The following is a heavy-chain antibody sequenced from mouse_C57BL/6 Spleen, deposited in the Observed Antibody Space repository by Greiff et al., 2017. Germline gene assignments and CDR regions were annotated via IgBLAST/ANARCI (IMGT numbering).Heavy chain of an antibody. CDR2: IYPGSGST. J-gene: IGHJ4*01. Sequence: QVQLQQPGAELVKPGASVKMSCKASGYTFTSYWITWVKQRPGQGLEWIGDIYPGSGSTNYNEKFKSKATLTVDTSSSTAYMQLSSLTSEDSAVYYCARGGVYDYDVRNYYAMDYWGQGTSVTVSS. V-gene: IGHV1-55*01. CDR1: GYTFTSYW. D-gene: IGHD2-4*01. CDR3: ARGGVYDYDVRNYYAMDY.